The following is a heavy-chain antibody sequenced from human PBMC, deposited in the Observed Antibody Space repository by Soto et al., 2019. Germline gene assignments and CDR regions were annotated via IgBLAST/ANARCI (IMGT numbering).Heavy chain of an antibody. D-gene: IGHD2-15*01. CDR3: ARPNYCSGGGCYSRY. Sequence: PGGSLRLSCAASGFTFSSYSMNWVRQAPGKGLEWVSYISSSSSTIYYADSVKGRFTISRDNAKNSLYLQMNSLRAEDTAVYYCARPNYCSGGGCYSRYWGQGTLVTVSS. J-gene: IGHJ4*02. V-gene: IGHV3-48*01. CDR2: ISSSSSTI. CDR1: GFTFSSYS.